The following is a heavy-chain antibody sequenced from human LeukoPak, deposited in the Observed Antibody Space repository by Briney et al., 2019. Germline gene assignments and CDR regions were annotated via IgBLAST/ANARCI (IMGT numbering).Heavy chain of an antibody. J-gene: IGHJ4*02. CDR1: GASVSSSYW. Sequence: SGTLSLTCAVSGASVSSSYWWIWVRQSPGKGLEWIGESFYSRGSNYNPSLKSRVTMSLDESTNHFSLKLSSVTAADTAVYYCGLATSYKIGSWGQGTLVIVSS. V-gene: IGHV4-4*02. D-gene: IGHD3-10*01. CDR2: SFYSRGS. CDR3: GLATSYKIGS.